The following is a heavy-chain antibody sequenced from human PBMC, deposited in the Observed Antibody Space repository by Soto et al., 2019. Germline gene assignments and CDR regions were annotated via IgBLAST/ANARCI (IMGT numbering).Heavy chain of an antibody. D-gene: IGHD4-17*01. CDR1: GFTFSSYA. Sequence: GGSLRLSCAASGFTFSSYAMSWVRQAPGKGLKWISSISGSGTSTYYADSVKGRFTISRDNSNNTMYLQMNSLRAEDTALYFCAKENTPDYGDYVDYWGQGTLVTVSS. CDR3: AKENTPDYGDYVDY. V-gene: IGHV3-23*01. CDR2: ISGSGTST. J-gene: IGHJ4*02.